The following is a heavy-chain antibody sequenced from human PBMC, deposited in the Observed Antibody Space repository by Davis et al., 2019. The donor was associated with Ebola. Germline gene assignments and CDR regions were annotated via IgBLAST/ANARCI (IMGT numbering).Heavy chain of an antibody. CDR3: ARCGIVGATTAYYYGMDV. D-gene: IGHD1-26*01. CDR1: GYTFTGYY. Sequence: ASVKVSCKASGYTFTGYYMHWVRQAPGQGLEWMGWINPNSGGTNYAQKFQGWVTMTRDTSISTAYMELSRLRSDDTAVYYCARCGIVGATTAYYYGMDVWGQGTTVTVSS. V-gene: IGHV1-2*04. CDR2: INPNSGGT. J-gene: IGHJ6*02.